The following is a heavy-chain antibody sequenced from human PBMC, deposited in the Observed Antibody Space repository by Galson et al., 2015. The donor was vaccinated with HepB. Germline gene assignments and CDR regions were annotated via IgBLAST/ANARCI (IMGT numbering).Heavy chain of an antibody. J-gene: IGHJ5*02. CDR1: GGTFSSYA. CDR3: ARERNDILTGPPGPSNWFDP. CDR2: IIPIFGTA. Sequence: SVKVSCKASGGTFSSYAISWVRQAPGQGLEWMGGIIPIFGTANYAQKFQGRVTITADESTSTAYMELSSLRSEDTAVYYCARERNDILTGPPGPSNWFDPWGQGTLVTVSS. V-gene: IGHV1-69*13. D-gene: IGHD3-9*01.